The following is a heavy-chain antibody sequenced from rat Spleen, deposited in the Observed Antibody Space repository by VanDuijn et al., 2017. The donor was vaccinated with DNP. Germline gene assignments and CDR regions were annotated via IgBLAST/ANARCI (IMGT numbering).Heavy chain of an antibody. D-gene: IGHD4-6*01. CDR1: GFTFSNYG. Sequence: EVQLVESGGDLVLPGRSLELSCRASGFTFSNYGMAWVRQAPTKGLEWVTTISASGGSTYYPDSVKGRFTISRDNAKNTLYLQMNSLRSEDTATYYCATHGLTPFDYWGQGVMVTVSS. J-gene: IGHJ2*01. CDR3: ATHGLTPFDY. V-gene: IGHV5S13*01. CDR2: ISASGGST.